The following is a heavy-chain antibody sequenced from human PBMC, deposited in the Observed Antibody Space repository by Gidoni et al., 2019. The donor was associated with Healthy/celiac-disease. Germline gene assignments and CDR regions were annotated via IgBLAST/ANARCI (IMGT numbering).Heavy chain of an antibody. CDR1: GYTFTSYA. V-gene: IGHV1-3*01. CDR2: INAGNGNT. J-gene: IGHJ6*03. CDR3: ARADLTYCSSTSCYGYYYMDV. D-gene: IGHD2-2*01. Sequence: QVQLVQSGAEVKKPGASVKVSCKASGYTFTSYAMHWVRQAPGQRLEWMGWINAGNGNTKYSQKFQGRVTITRDTSASTAYMELSSLRSEDTAVYYCARADLTYCSSTSCYGYYYMDVWGKGTTVTVSS.